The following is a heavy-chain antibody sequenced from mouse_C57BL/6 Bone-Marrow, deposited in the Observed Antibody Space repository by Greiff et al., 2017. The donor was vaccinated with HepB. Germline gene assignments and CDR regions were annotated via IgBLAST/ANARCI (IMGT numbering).Heavy chain of an antibody. V-gene: IGHV1-81*01. D-gene: IGHD1-1*01. J-gene: IGHJ2*01. CDR3: ARSGTTVVPHYFDY. Sequence: VKLQESGAELARPGASVKLSCKASGYTFTSYGISWVKQRTGQGLEWIGEIYPRSGNTYYNEKFKGKATLTADKSSSTAYMELRSLTSEDSAVYFCARSGTTVVPHYFDYWGQGTTLTVAS. CDR2: IYPRSGNT. CDR1: GYTFTSYG.